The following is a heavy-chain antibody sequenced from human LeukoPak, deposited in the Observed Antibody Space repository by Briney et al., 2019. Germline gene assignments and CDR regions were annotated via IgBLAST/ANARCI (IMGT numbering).Heavy chain of an antibody. V-gene: IGHV4-34*01. CDR2: INHSGST. CDR3: ARYSLLYGMDV. Sequence: KASETLSLTCAVYGGSFSGYYWSWIRQPPGKGLEWIGEINHSGSTNYNPSLKSRVTISVDTSKNQFSLKLSSVTAADTAVYYCARYSLLYGMDVWGQGTTVTVSS. D-gene: IGHD2-15*01. J-gene: IGHJ6*02. CDR1: GGSFSGYY.